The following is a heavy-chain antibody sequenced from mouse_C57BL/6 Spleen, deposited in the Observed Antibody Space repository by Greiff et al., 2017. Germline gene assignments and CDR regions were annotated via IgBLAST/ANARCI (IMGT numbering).Heavy chain of an antibody. V-gene: IGHV1-76*01. CDR3: ARDTTVVAKGGYFDY. D-gene: IGHD1-1*01. CDR2: IYPGSGNT. Sequence: QVQLKQSGAELVRPGASVKLSCKASGYTFTDYYINWVKQRPGQGLEWIARIYPGSGNTYYNEKFKGKATLTAEKSSSTAYMQLSSLTSEDSAVYFCARDTTVVAKGGYFDYWGQGTTLTVSS. CDR1: GYTFTDYY. J-gene: IGHJ2*01.